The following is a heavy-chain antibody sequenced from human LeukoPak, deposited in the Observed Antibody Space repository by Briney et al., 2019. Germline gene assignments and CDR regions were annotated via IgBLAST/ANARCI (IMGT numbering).Heavy chain of an antibody. CDR3: TRDHQVRDGYQYGVVY. Sequence: GGSLRLSCAASGFTFSSYAMHWVRQAPGKGLEWVAVISYDGSNKYYADSVKGRFTISRENSKKMLYLQMNSLRPEDTAVYFCTRDHQVRDGYQYGVVYWGQGTRVTVSS. J-gene: IGHJ4*02. D-gene: IGHD3-3*01. CDR2: ISYDGSNK. CDR1: GFTFSSYA. V-gene: IGHV3-30*04.